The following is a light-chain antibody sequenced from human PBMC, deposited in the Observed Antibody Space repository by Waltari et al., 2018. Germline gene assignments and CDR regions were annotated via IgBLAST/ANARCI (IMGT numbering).Light chain of an antibody. CDR1: QSVGSY. V-gene: IGKV3-11*01. CDR3: QERSHWPPGPLT. CDR2: DAS. Sequence: EIVLTHSPDTLALSPGDRATLSCRASQSVGSYVAWFQQRPGQAPRLLIYDASNRAPGIPARFSGRGSGTDFTLTISSLEPEDFAVYYCQERSHWPPGPLTFGGGTKVEIK. J-gene: IGKJ4*01.